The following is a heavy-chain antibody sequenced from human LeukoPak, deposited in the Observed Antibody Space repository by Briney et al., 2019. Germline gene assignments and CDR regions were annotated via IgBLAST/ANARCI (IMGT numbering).Heavy chain of an antibody. CDR2: ISSSGSTT. D-gene: IGHD6-13*01. J-gene: IGHJ4*02. Sequence: GGSLRLSCAASGFTFSSYEMNWVRQAPGKGLEWVSYISSSGSTTYYADSVKGRFTISRDNSKNTLYLQMNSLRAEDTAVYYCARGGPAAGRFDYWGQGTLVTVSS. CDR3: ARGGPAAGRFDY. V-gene: IGHV3-48*03. CDR1: GFTFSSYE.